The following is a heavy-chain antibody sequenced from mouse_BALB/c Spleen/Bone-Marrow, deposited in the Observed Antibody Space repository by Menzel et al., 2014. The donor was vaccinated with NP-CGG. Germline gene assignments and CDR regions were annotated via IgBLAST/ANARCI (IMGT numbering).Heavy chain of an antibody. D-gene: IGHD2-10*01. J-gene: IGHJ4*01. Sequence: QVQLQQSGAELVKPGASVKLSCKASGYTFTSYYLHWVKQRPGQGLEWIGEINPSNGGTNFNERFKSKASLTVDKSSSTAYMQLNSLTSEDPAVYYCTRRSLLSDYYSMDYWGQGTSVTVSS. CDR3: TRRSLLSDYYSMDY. V-gene: IGHV1S81*02. CDR2: INPSNGGT. CDR1: GYTFTSYY.